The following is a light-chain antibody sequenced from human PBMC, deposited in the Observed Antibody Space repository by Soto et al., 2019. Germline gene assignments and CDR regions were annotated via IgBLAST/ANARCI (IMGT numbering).Light chain of an antibody. CDR2: GAS. Sequence: EIVMTQSPATLSVSPVERATLSCRASQSVSSNLAWYQQKPGQAPRLLIYGASTRATGIPARFSGSGSGTEFTLTISSPQSEDFAVYYCQQFSSYPLTFGGGTKVDIK. J-gene: IGKJ4*01. CDR1: QSVSSN. CDR3: QQFSSYPLT. V-gene: IGKV3-15*01.